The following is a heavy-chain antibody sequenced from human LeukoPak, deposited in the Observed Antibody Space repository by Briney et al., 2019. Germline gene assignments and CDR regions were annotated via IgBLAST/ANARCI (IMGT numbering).Heavy chain of an antibody. V-gene: IGHV3-23*01. Sequence: PGGSLRLSCAASGFTFSSYAMSWVRQAPGKGLEWVSVISGSGGSTLYADSVKGRFTVSRDNSKNTLYLQMNSLRAEDTAVFYCAKRAAGYYFDYWGQGTLFTVSS. J-gene: IGHJ4*02. CDR1: GFTFSSYA. CDR3: AKRAAGYYFDY. D-gene: IGHD6-13*01. CDR2: ISGSGGST.